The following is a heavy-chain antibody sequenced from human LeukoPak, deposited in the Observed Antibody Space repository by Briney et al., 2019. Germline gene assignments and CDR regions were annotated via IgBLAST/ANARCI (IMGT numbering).Heavy chain of an antibody. D-gene: IGHD6-19*01. CDR3: ARQGYSSGWYRDYNWFDP. Sequence: PGGSLRLSCAASGFTFDDYAMRWVRQAPGKGLEWVSGISWNSGSIGYADSVKGRFTISRDNAKNSLYLQMNSLRAEDTALYYCARQGYSSGWYRDYNWFDPWGQGTLVTVSS. CDR2: ISWNSGSI. J-gene: IGHJ5*02. V-gene: IGHV3-9*01. CDR1: GFTFDDYA.